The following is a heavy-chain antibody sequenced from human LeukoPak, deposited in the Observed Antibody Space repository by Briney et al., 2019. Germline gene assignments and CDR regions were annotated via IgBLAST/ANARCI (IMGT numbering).Heavy chain of an antibody. J-gene: IGHJ6*03. V-gene: IGHV1-18*01. CDR2: ISAYNGNT. CDR3: ARVDYSNYVVGDYYYYYMDV. Sequence: GASVKVSFKASGYTFTSYGISWVRQAPGQGLEWMGWISAYNGNTNYAQKLQGRVTMTTDTSTSTAYMELRSLRSDDTAVYYCARVDYSNYVVGDYYYYYMDVWGKGTTVTVSS. CDR1: GYTFTSYG. D-gene: IGHD4-11*01.